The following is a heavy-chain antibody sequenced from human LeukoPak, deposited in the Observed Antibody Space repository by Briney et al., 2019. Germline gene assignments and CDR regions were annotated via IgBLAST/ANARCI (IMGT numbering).Heavy chain of an antibody. CDR3: ARGGYSGSDWTT. D-gene: IGHD5-12*01. V-gene: IGHV4-38-2*02. CDR1: DYSISSGYY. Sequence: SETLSLTCTVSDYSISSGYYWGWIRQPPGKGLEWIGSIYHSGSTYYNPSLKSRVTISVDTSKSQFSLKVSSVTAADTAVYYCARGGYSGSDWTTWGQGTLVTVSS. J-gene: IGHJ5*02. CDR2: IYHSGST.